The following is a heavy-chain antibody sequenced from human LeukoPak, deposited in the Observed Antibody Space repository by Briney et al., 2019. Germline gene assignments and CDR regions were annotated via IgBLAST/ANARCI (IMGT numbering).Heavy chain of an antibody. CDR2: IRYDGANT. CDR3: AKDGYYGSGSYYKNFLGGAFDI. D-gene: IGHD3-10*01. Sequence: GGSLRLSCAASGFNFSNYGIHWVRQAPGKGLEWVAIIRYDGANTYYSDSVKGRFTISRDNSKNTLYLQMNSLRAEDTAVYYCAKDGYYGSGSYYKNFLGGAFDIWGQGTEVTVSS. V-gene: IGHV3-30*02. CDR1: GFNFSNYG. J-gene: IGHJ3*02.